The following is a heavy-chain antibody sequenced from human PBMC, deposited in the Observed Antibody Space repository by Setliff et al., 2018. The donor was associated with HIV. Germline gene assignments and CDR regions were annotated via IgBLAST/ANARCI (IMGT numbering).Heavy chain of an antibody. CDR3: VRDPENGGWGGGEKVFDY. J-gene: IGHJ4*02. V-gene: IGHV3-21*01. Sequence: GGSLRLSCAASGFTFSSYSMNWVRQAPGKGLEWVSSISSSSSYIYYADSVKGRFTIARDNAKNSLYLQMNSLRAGDTAVYYCVRDPENGGWGGGEKVFDYWGQGTLVTVSS. D-gene: IGHD3-16*01. CDR1: GFTFSSYS. CDR2: ISSSSSYI.